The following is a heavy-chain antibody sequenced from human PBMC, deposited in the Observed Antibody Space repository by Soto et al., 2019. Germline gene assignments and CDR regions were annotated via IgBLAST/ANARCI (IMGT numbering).Heavy chain of an antibody. Sequence: QVQLQESGPGLVKPSETLSLTCTVSGGSISSYYWSWIRQPPGKGLEWIGYIYYSGSTNYNPSLKSRVTISVDTSKNQFSLKLSSVTAADTAVYYCAREHLEYSSSGAFDIWGQGTMVTVSS. V-gene: IGHV4-59*01. D-gene: IGHD6-6*01. CDR3: AREHLEYSSSGAFDI. J-gene: IGHJ3*02. CDR2: IYYSGST. CDR1: GGSISSYY.